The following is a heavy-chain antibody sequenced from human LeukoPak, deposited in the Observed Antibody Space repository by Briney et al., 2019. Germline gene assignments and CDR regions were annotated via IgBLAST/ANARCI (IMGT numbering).Heavy chain of an antibody. Sequence: NPGGSLRLSCAASGFTFSSYAMSWVRQAPGKGLEWVSGISGSGYIFYADSVKGRFTISRDNAKNSLYLQMNSLRAEDTAVYYCAPVPGSGWSEWGQGTLVTVSS. CDR1: GFTFSSYA. J-gene: IGHJ4*02. V-gene: IGHV3-21*01. CDR3: APVPGSGWSE. D-gene: IGHD6-19*01. CDR2: ISGSGYI.